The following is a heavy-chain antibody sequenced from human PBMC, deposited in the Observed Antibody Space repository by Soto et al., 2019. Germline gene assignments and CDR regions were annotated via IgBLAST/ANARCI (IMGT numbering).Heavy chain of an antibody. CDR2: ISHSGSV. J-gene: IGHJ4*02. D-gene: IGHD6-19*01. Sequence: QVLLQESGPGLVQPSGSLSLSCAVSGGSVSSSHFWGWVRQPPGKGLEWVGDISHSGSVNYNPSLRSSVTIPIDQSKNQFSLQLNSVTAADTAVYYCARSFGWYAIDDWGQGTLVIVSS. CDR3: ARSFGWYAIDD. CDR1: GGSVSSSHF. V-gene: IGHV4-4*02.